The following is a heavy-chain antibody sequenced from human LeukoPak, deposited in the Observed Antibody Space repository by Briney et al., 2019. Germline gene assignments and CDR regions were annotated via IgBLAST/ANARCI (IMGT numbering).Heavy chain of an antibody. CDR3: ARHAKQWLAQLSFDY. D-gene: IGHD6-19*01. CDR2: IYYSGST. CDR1: GVSISSYY. J-gene: IGHJ4*02. Sequence: SETLSLTCTVSGVSISSYYWSWIRQPPGKGLEWIGDIYYSGSTNYNPSLKSRVTISVDTSKNQFSLKLRSVTAADTAVYYCARHAKQWLAQLSFDYWGQGTLVTVSS. V-gene: IGHV4-59*08.